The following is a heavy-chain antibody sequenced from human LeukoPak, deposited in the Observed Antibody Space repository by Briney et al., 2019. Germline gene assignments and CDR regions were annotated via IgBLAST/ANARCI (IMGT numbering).Heavy chain of an antibody. Sequence: GSLRLSCAASGFTFSSYAMHWVRQAPGKGLECVAVISYDGSNKYYADSVKGRFTISRDNSKNTLYLQMNSLRAEDTAVYYCAREVYSGYHFDYWGQGTLVTVSS. CDR2: ISYDGSNK. CDR1: GFTFSSYA. V-gene: IGHV3-30*04. CDR3: AREVYSGYHFDY. J-gene: IGHJ4*02. D-gene: IGHD5-12*01.